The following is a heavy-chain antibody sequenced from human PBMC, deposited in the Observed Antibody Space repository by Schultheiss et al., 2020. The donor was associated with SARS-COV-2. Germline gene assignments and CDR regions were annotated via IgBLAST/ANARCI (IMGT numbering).Heavy chain of an antibody. CDR3: ARTGTGGYCSGGSCYERYFDY. CDR2: ISYDGSNK. D-gene: IGHD2-15*01. V-gene: IGHV3-30*03. J-gene: IGHJ4*02. CDR1: GFTFSSYG. Sequence: GGSLRLSCAASGFTFSSYGMHWVRQAPGKGLEWVAVISYDGSNKYYADSVKGRFTISRDNAKNSLYLQMNSLRAEDTAVYYCARTGTGGYCSGGSCYERYFDYWGQGTLVTVSS.